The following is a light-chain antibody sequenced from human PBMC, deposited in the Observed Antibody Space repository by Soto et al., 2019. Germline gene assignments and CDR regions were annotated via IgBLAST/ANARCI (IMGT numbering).Light chain of an antibody. CDR3: QQYGSSGT. Sequence: EVVMTQSPATLSVSPGEGATLSCRSSQCVGNKIAWFQQKPGQAPRLLIHFASTRATGVPARFSGSGSGTEFALSISSPQSEDFAVYYCQQYGSSGTFGQGTKVDIK. J-gene: IGKJ1*01. V-gene: IGKV3-15*01. CDR2: FAS. CDR1: QCVGNK.